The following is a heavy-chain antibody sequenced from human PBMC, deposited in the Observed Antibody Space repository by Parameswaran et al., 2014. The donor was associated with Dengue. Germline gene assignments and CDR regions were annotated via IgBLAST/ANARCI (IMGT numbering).Heavy chain of an antibody. D-gene: IGHD3-22*01. CDR2: INAGNGNT. V-gene: IGHV1-3*01. CDR3: ARVPYYYDSSGYYSGYYYMDV. Sequence: WVRQAPGQRLEWMGWINAGNGNTKYSQKFQGRVTITRDTSASTAYMELSSLRSEDTAVYYCARVPYYYDSSGYYSGYYYMDVWGKGTTVTVSS. J-gene: IGHJ6*03.